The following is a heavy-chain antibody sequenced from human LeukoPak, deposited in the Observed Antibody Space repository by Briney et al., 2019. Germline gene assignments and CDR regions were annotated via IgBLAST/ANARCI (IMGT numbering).Heavy chain of an antibody. CDR3: ARDRGPTDRGAFDI. CDR1: GFTFSSYW. D-gene: IGHD2-21*02. J-gene: IGHJ3*02. CDR2: IKQDGSEK. V-gene: IGHV3-7*01. Sequence: GGSLRLSCAASGFTFSSYWMSWVRQAPGKGLEWVANIKQDGSEKCYVDSVKGRFTISRDNAKNSLYLQMNSLRAEDTAVYYCARDRGPTDRGAFDIWGQGTMVTVSS.